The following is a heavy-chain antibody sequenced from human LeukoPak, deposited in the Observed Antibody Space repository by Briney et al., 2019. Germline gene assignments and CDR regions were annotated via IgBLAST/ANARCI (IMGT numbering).Heavy chain of an antibody. Sequence: GSSVTVSCTASGGTFSSYAISWVRQAPGQGLEWMGRIIPIFGIANYAQKFQGRVTITADKSTSTAYMELSSLRSEDTAVYYCARDIRGITLYSGSYSWFDPWGQGTLVTVSS. CDR2: IIPIFGIA. CDR3: ARDIRGITLYSGSYSWFDP. V-gene: IGHV1-69*04. J-gene: IGHJ5*02. CDR1: GGTFSSYA. D-gene: IGHD1-26*01.